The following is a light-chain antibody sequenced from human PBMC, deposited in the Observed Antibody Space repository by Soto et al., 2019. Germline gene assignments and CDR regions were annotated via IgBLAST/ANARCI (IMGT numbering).Light chain of an antibody. V-gene: IGKV3-20*01. CDR2: GAS. CDR1: QSVSSSY. CDR3: QHYGRSPPFT. Sequence: EIVLTQSPGTLSLSPGERATLSCRASQSVSSSYLAWYQQKPGQAPRLLIYGASSRATGIPDRFSGSGSGTDFTLTISRLEPEDFVVYYCQHYGRSPPFTFGPGTKVDIK. J-gene: IGKJ3*01.